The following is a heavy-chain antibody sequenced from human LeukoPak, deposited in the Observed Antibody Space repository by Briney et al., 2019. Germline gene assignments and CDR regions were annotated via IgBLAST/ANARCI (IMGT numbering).Heavy chain of an antibody. CDR3: SRGGYGDYSNWFDP. CDR1: GFTFSSFA. CDR2: IWYNGSNK. D-gene: IGHD4-17*01. V-gene: IGHV3-33*01. Sequence: PGTSLRLSCAASGFTFSSFAMHWVRQAPGKGLEWVADIWYNGSNKYYAESVKGRFTISRDNSRNTLYLQMNSLRAEDTAVYYCSRGGYGDYSNWFDPWGQGTLVIVSS. J-gene: IGHJ5*02.